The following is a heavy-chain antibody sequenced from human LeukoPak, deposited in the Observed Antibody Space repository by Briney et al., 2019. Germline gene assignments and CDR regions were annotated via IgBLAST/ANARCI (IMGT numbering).Heavy chain of an antibody. J-gene: IGHJ4*02. CDR1: GFTFSSAW. Sequence: GGSLRLSCAASGFTFSSAWMSWVRQAPGKGLEWVGRIKSKTDGGTTDYAAPVKGRFTISRDDSKNTLYLQMNSLKTEDTAVYYCTTDSSMITFGGVIVRDYWGQGTLVTVSS. CDR3: TTDSSMITFGGVIVRDY. CDR2: IKSKTDGGTT. V-gene: IGHV3-15*01. D-gene: IGHD3-16*02.